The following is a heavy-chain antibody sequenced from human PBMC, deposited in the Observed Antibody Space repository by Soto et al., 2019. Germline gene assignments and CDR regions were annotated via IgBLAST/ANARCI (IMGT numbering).Heavy chain of an antibody. V-gene: IGHV4-31*03. Sequence: QVQLQESGPGLVKPSQTLSLTCTVSGGSISSGGYYWSWIRQHTGKGLEWIGYIYYSGSTYYNPSLRSRVTISIHTSKNHFSLKLSSVTAADTAAYYCVRVGCYDVSGYNAFIIWGQRTMVTVSS. CDR1: GGSISSGGYY. CDR3: VRVGCYDVSGYNAFII. CDR2: IYYSGST. J-gene: IGHJ3*02. D-gene: IGHD3-22*01.